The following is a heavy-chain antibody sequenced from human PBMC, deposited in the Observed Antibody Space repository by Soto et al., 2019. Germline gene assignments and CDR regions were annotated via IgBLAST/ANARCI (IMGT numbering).Heavy chain of an antibody. CDR2: INHSGST. CDR1: GGSFSGYY. Sequence: SETLSLTCAVYGGSFSGYYWSWIRQPPGKGLEWIGEINHSGSTNYNPSLKSRVTISVDTSKNQFSLKLSSVTAADTAVYYCARGLVAAAGTWTDYWGQGTLVTVSS. D-gene: IGHD6-13*01. V-gene: IGHV4-34*01. J-gene: IGHJ4*02. CDR3: ARGLVAAAGTWTDY.